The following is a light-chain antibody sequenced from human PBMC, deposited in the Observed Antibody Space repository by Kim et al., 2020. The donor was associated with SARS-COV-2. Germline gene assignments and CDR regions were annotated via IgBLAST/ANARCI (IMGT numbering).Light chain of an antibody. V-gene: IGLV3-9*01. CDR2: RET. J-gene: IGLJ3*02. CDR1: NIVNKN. CDR3: QVWDNTWV. Sequence: SYELTQPLSVSVALGQTARITCGGNNIVNKNVHWYQQKPGQAPVLVIYRETNRPSGIPERLSGSNSGNTATLTISRAQAGDEADYYCQVWDNTWVFGGGT.